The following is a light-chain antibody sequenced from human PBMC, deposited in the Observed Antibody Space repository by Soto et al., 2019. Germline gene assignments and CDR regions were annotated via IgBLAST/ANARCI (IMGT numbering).Light chain of an antibody. V-gene: IGKV3-11*01. J-gene: IGKJ1*01. Sequence: EIVLTQSPATLSLSPGERASLSCRASQSVTSYLAWYQQKPGQSPRLLIYDASNRATGIPARFSGSGSGTDFTLTISRLEPEDFVVFYCYQYGSTPPTFGQGTKVHIK. CDR2: DAS. CDR1: QSVTSY. CDR3: YQYGSTPPT.